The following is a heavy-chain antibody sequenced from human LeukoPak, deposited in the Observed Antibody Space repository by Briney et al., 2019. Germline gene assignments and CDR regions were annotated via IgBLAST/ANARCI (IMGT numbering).Heavy chain of an antibody. J-gene: IGHJ4*02. D-gene: IGHD2-15*01. CDR1: GFTFSSYA. CDR2: ISYDGSNK. CDR3: ARETGGGLDY. V-gene: IGHV3-30-3*01. Sequence: GGSLRLSCAASGFTFSSYAMHWVRQAPGKGLEWVAVISYDGSNKYYADSVKGRFTISRDNSKNTLYLRMNSLRAEDTAVYYCARETGGGLDYWGQGTLVTVSS.